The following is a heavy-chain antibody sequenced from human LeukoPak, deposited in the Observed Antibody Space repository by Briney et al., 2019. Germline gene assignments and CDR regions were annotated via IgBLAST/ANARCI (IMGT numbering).Heavy chain of an antibody. CDR2: ISGSGSTT. V-gene: IGHV3-48*03. Sequence: GGSLRLSCAASGFTFRRYGVSWVRQAPGKGLEWVSAISGSGSTTYYADSVKGRFTISRDNAKNSLYLQMNSLRAEDTAVYYCAELGITMIGGVWGKGTTVTISS. D-gene: IGHD3-10*02. J-gene: IGHJ6*04. CDR1: GFTFRRYG. CDR3: AELGITMIGGV.